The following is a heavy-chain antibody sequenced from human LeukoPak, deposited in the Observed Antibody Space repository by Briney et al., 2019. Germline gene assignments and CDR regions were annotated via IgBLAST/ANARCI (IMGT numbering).Heavy chain of an antibody. CDR3: ARLKENYDFWSGYYSSFDY. D-gene: IGHD3-3*01. V-gene: IGHV4-39*01. CDR1: GGSISSTTYY. J-gene: IGHJ4*02. Sequence: SETLSLTCIVSGGSISSTTYYWGWIRQPPGKRLEWIGSIYYSGNTYYNPSLKSRVTISVDTSKNQFSLKLSSVTAADAAVYYCARLKENYDFWSGYYSSFDYWGQGTLVTVSS. CDR2: IYYSGNT.